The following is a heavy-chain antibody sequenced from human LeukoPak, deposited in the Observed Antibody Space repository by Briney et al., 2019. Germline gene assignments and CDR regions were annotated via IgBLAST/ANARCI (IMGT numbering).Heavy chain of an antibody. J-gene: IGHJ4*02. Sequence: ASVKVSCKASGYTSIDYYIHWVRQAPGQGLEFLGWISPDSGGTNYPQKFRGRVTLTRDTSISTAYMELSRLRSDDTAVYYCVTLGATNFDYWGQGTLVTVSS. CDR1: GYTSIDYY. CDR3: VTLGATNFDY. V-gene: IGHV1-2*02. CDR2: ISPDSGGT. D-gene: IGHD1-26*01.